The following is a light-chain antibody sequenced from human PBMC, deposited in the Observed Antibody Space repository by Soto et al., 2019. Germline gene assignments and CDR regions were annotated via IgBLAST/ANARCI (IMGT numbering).Light chain of an antibody. V-gene: IGKV3-20*01. Sequence: EVVLTQSPGTLSLSPGERATLSCRASQTISSSYLAWYQQKPGQAPRLLIYAASSRATGIPDRFSGSGSGTDFTLTISSLEPEDFAVYYCQQSYRNPRTFGLGTKVDIK. CDR2: AAS. CDR1: QTISSSY. J-gene: IGKJ1*01. CDR3: QQSYRNPRT.